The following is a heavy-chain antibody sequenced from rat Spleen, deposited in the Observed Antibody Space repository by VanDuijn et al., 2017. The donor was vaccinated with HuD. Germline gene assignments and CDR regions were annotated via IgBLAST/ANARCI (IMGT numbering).Heavy chain of an antibody. Sequence: EVQLVESGGGPVQPGRSLRLSCAASGFTFSDFPMAWVRQTPQKGLEWVATISSVNFNTYYPDSVKGRFTISRDNAKSTLYLEMDSLRSEDMATYYCVRQGYLRDWYFDFWGPGTMVTVSS. J-gene: IGHJ1*01. V-gene: IGHV5-7*01. CDR2: ISSVNFNT. CDR3: VRQGYLRDWYFDF. CDR1: GFTFSDFP. D-gene: IGHD2-5*01.